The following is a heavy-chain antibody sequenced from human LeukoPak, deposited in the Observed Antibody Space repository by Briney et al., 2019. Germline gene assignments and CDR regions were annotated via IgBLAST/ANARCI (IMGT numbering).Heavy chain of an antibody. CDR1: GGSISSGSYY. J-gene: IGHJ4*02. D-gene: IGHD6-25*01. CDR2: IYTSGST. CDR3: ARDGEQREYYFDY. V-gene: IGHV4-61*02. Sequence: PSQTLSLTCTVSGGSISSGSYYWSWIRQPAGKGLEWIGRIYTSGSTNYNPSLKSRVTISVDTSKNQFSLKLSSVTAADTAVYYCARDGEQREYYFDYWGQGTLVTVSS.